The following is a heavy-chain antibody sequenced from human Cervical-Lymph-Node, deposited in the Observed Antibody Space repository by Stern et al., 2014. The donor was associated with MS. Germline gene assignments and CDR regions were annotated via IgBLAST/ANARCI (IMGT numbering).Heavy chain of an antibody. CDR2: VNPTDGRT. CDR1: GDTFASYP. Sequence: AQLVESGAEVKKPGASVKVSCKASGDTFASYPIHWLRQAPGQGPVCMGIVNPTDGRTTYAQTLKGRFTMTRDTSTRTVYMELSSLKADDTAMYFCANPLPYANWGQGTRVTVSS. CDR3: ANPLPYAN. J-gene: IGHJ1*01. V-gene: IGHV1-46*03. D-gene: IGHD4-17*01.